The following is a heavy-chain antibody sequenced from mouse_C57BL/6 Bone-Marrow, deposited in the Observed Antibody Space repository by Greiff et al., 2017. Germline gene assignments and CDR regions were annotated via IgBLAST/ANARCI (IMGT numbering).Heavy chain of an antibody. J-gene: IGHJ1*03. CDR3: ARREVLRFPNWYFDV. CDR2: ISNGGGST. D-gene: IGHD1-1*01. CDR1: GFTFSDYY. Sequence: EVKLVESGGGLVQPGGSLKLSCAASGFTFSDYYMYWVRQTPEKRLEWVAYISNGGGSTYYPDTVKGRFTISRDNAKNTLYLQMSRLKSEDTAMYYCARREVLRFPNWYFDVWGTGTTVTVSS. V-gene: IGHV5-12*01.